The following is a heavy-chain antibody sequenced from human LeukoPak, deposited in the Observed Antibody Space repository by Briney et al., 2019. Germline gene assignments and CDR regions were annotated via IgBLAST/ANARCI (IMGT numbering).Heavy chain of an antibody. J-gene: IGHJ4*02. V-gene: IGHV1-24*01. Sequence: ASVKVSCKVSGYTLTELSMHWVRQAPGKGLEWMGGFDPGDGETIYAQKFQGRVTMTKDTSTDTAYMELSSLRSEDTAVYYCATSHDSSGPVSYYFDYWGQGTLVTVSS. D-gene: IGHD3-22*01. CDR1: GYTLTELS. CDR2: FDPGDGET. CDR3: ATSHDSSGPVSYYFDY.